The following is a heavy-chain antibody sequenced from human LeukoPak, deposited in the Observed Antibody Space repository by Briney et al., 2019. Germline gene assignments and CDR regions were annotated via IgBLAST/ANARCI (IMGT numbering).Heavy chain of an antibody. J-gene: IGHJ5*02. Sequence: ASVTVSCKVSGYTLTELSMHWVRQAPGKGLEWMGGFDPEDGETIYAQKFQGRVTMTEDTSTDTAYMELSSLRSEDTAVYYCATDRTSEVPAASGVGIFDPWGQGTLVTVSS. CDR3: ATDRTSEVPAASGVGIFDP. CDR2: FDPEDGET. V-gene: IGHV1-24*01. CDR1: GYTLTELS. D-gene: IGHD2-2*01.